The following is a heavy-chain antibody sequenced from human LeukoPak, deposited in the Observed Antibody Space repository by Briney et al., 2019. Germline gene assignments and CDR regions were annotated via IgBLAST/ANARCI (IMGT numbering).Heavy chain of an antibody. V-gene: IGHV1-69*13. J-gene: IGHJ5*02. D-gene: IGHD4-11*01. Sequence: SVKVSCKASGGTFSSYAISWVRQAPGQGLEWMGGIIPIFGTANYAQKFQGRVTITADESTSTAYMELSSLRSENTAVYYCAREGFLMTTPNWFDPWGQGTLVTVSS. CDR2: IIPIFGTA. CDR1: GGTFSSYA. CDR3: AREGFLMTTPNWFDP.